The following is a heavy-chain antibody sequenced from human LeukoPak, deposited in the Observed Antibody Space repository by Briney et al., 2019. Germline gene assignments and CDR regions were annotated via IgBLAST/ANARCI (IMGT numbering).Heavy chain of an antibody. Sequence: GGSLRLFCAASGFTLSSYSMNWVRQAPGKGLEWVSYISSTSSIYYADSVKGRFTVSRDNAKNSLYLQMNSLRAEDTALYYCARATSYGRFDYWGQGTLVTVSS. CDR2: ISSTSSI. V-gene: IGHV3-48*01. CDR1: GFTLSSYS. D-gene: IGHD3-10*01. CDR3: ARATSYGRFDY. J-gene: IGHJ4*02.